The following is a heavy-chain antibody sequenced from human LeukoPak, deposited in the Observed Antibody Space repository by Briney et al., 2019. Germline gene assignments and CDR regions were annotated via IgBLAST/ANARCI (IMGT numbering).Heavy chain of an antibody. Sequence: SETLSLTCTVSGGSISSSSYYWGWIRQPPGKGLEWIGSIYYSGITYYNPSLKSRVTISVDTSKSQFSLKLSSVTAADTAVYYCARASSSRVVGGLYYYYHMDVWGKGTTVTVSS. CDR1: GGSISSSSYY. V-gene: IGHV4-39*01. J-gene: IGHJ6*03. CDR2: IYYSGIT. CDR3: ARASSSRVVGGLYYYYHMDV. D-gene: IGHD6-13*01.